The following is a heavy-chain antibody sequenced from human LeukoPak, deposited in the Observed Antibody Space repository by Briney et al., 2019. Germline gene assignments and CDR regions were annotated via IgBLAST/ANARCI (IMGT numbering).Heavy chain of an antibody. CDR2: IYYSGST. D-gene: IGHD4-17*01. J-gene: IGHJ2*01. CDR1: GGSISSYY. Sequence: SETLSLACTVSGGSISSYYWSWIRQPPGKGLEWIGYIYYSGSTNYNPSLKSRVTISVDTSKNQFSLKLSSVTAADTAVYYCARAPDYGDYGSYWYFDLWGRGTLVTVSS. V-gene: IGHV4-59*01. CDR3: ARAPDYGDYGSYWYFDL.